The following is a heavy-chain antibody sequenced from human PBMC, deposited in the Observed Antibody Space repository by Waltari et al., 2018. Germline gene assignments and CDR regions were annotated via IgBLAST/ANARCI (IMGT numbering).Heavy chain of an antibody. J-gene: IGHJ4*02. D-gene: IGHD4-17*01. V-gene: IGHV1-2*02. CDR2: INPDSGGT. CDR1: GYTFTGYY. Sequence: QVQLGQSAAEVKKPGASVKVSCKASGYTFTGYYMHWGRQAPGQGLEWIGCINPDSGGTNDAQTFQGRATMTRDTPISHAYMELSRLRSDDTAVYYCAGVRLAYGDFDYWGQGTLVTVAS. CDR3: AGVRLAYGDFDY.